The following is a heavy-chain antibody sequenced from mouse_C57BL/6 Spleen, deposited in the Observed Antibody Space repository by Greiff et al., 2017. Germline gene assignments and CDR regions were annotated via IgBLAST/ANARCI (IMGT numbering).Heavy chain of an antibody. D-gene: IGHD2-12*01. V-gene: IGHV1-15*01. CDR3: TRFVTTAY. J-gene: IGHJ3*01. Sequence: VKLQESGAELVRPGASVTLSCKASGYTFTDYEMHWVKQTPVHGLEWIGAIDPETGGPAYHQKFKGKAILTADKASSTAYMELRSLTSEDAAVYYCTRFVTTAYWGQGTLVTVAA. CDR1: GYTFTDYE. CDR2: IDPETGGP.